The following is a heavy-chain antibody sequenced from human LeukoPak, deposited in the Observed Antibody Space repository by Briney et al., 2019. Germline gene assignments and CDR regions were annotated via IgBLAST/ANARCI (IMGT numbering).Heavy chain of an antibody. V-gene: IGHV4-59*08. D-gene: IGHD6-6*01. CDR3: ARHRAYSSSSPFDY. CDR1: GGSISSLY. CDR2: IYYTGST. Sequence: SETLSLTCSVTGGSISSLYWSWIRKPPGKGLEWIGYIYYTGSTNYNPSLKSRVTMFVDMSKNQFSLRLSSVTAADTAVYYCARHRAYSSSSPFDYWGQGTLVTVSS. J-gene: IGHJ4*02.